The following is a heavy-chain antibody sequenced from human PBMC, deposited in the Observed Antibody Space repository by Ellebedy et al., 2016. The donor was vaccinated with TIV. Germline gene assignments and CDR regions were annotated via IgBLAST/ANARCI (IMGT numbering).Heavy chain of an antibody. D-gene: IGHD3-22*01. CDR1: GYTLSELS. CDR2: FDPEDGER. Sequence: AASVKVSCKVSGYTLSELSIHWVRQAPGKGLEWVGSFDPEDGERVYAQTFQGRVTMTEDTSTDTAYMELNSLRSEDSAVYYCATGFYYDRSVDGMDVWGQGTTVTVSS. V-gene: IGHV1-24*01. J-gene: IGHJ6*02. CDR3: ATGFYYDRSVDGMDV.